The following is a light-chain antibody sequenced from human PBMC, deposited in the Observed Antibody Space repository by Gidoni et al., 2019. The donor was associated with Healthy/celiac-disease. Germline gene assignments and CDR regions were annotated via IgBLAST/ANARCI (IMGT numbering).Light chain of an antibody. V-gene: IGLV2-14*01. J-gene: IGLJ1*01. Sequence: QSALTQPASVSGSPGRSITISCSGTSSDVGGYNYVSWYQQHPGKSPKLMIYDVSNRPPGVSNRFSGSKSGNTASLTISGLQAEDEADYYCSSYTSSSTYVFGTGTKVTVL. CDR3: SSYTSSSTYV. CDR2: DVS. CDR1: SSDVGGYNY.